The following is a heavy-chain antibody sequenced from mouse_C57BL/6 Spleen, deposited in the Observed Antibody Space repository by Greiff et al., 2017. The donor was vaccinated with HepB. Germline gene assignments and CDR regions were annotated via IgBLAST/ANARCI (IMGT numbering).Heavy chain of an antibody. J-gene: IGHJ4*01. CDR2: IHPNSGST. CDR1: GYTFTSYW. D-gene: IGHD1-1*01. CDR3: ARVIYYYGSSLGAMDY. V-gene: IGHV1-64*01. Sequence: VQLQQPGAELVKPGASVKLSCKASGYTFTSYWMHWVKQRPGQGLEWIGMIHPNSGSTNYNEKFKSKATLTVDKSSSTAYMQLSSLTSEDSAVYYCARVIYYYGSSLGAMDYWGQGTSVTVSS.